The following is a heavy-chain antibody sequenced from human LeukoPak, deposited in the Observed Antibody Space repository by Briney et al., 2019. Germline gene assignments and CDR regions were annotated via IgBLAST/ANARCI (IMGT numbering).Heavy chain of an antibody. V-gene: IGHV3-48*03. D-gene: IGHD3-9*01. CDR1: GFTFSSYE. Sequence: GGSLRLSCAASGFTFSSYEMNWVRQAPGKGLEWVSYISSSGSTIYYADSVKGRFTISRDNAKNSLYLQMNSLRAEDTAVYYCARVPSALRYFDWSGYMDVWGKGTTVTISS. J-gene: IGHJ6*03. CDR2: ISSSGSTI. CDR3: ARVPSALRYFDWSGYMDV.